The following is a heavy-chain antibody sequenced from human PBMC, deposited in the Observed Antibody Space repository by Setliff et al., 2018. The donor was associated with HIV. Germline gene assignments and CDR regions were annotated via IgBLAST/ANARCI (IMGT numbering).Heavy chain of an antibody. CDR1: GYTHTELS. CDR2: FDPEDGEV. J-gene: IGHJ1*01. Sequence: GASVKVSCKVSGYTHTELSIHWVRQAPGRGLEWMGGFDPEDGEVVYAQKFEGRVTMTEDTSTDTAYMELSSLRSEDTAMYYCATIRAYYYDSSGQEYFQHWGHGTLVTVSS. D-gene: IGHD3-22*01. V-gene: IGHV1-24*01. CDR3: ATIRAYYYDSSGQEYFQH.